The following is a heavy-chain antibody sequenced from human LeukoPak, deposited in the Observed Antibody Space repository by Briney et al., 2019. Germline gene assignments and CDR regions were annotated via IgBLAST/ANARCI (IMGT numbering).Heavy chain of an antibody. V-gene: IGHV3-23*01. CDR3: AKERGYSYGPNYFDY. D-gene: IGHD5-18*01. CDR1: GFTFSSYA. J-gene: IGHJ4*02. CDR2: ISGSGGST. Sequence: PGGSLRLSCAASGFTFSSYAMSWVRQAPGRGLEWVSAISGSGGSTYYADSVKGRFTISRDNSKNTLYLQMNSLRAEDTAVYYCAKERGYSYGPNYFDYWGQGTLVTVSS.